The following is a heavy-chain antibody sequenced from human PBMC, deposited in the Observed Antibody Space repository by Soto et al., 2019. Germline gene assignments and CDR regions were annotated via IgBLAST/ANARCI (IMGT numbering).Heavy chain of an antibody. D-gene: IGHD4-17*01. J-gene: IGHJ6*02. CDR2: ISYDGSNK. Sequence: QVQLVESGGGVVQPGRSLRLSCAASGFTFSSYAMHWVRQAPGKGLEWVAVISYDGSNKYYADSVKGRFTISRDNSKNTLYLQMNSLRAEDTAMYYCARDLGMGYGDFRADYGMDVWGQGTTVTVSS. V-gene: IGHV3-30-3*01. CDR1: GFTFSSYA. CDR3: ARDLGMGYGDFRADYGMDV.